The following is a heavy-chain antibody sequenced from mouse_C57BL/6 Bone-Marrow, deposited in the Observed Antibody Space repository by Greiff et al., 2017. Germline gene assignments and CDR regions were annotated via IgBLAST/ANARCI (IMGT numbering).Heavy chain of an antibody. CDR1: GFTFSSYA. J-gene: IGHJ3*01. CDR3: AREPPSQLVALAY. D-gene: IGHD4-1*02. CDR2: ISDGGSYT. Sequence: EVQGVESGGGLVKPGGSLKLSCAASGFTFSSYAMSWVRQTPEKRLEWVATISDGGSYTYYPDNVKGRFTISRDKAKNNLYLQMNHLKSEDTAMYYCAREPPSQLVALAYWGQGTLVTVSA. V-gene: IGHV5-4*01.